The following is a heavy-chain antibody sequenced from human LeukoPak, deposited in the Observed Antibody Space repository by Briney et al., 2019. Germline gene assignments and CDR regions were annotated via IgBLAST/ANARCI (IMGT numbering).Heavy chain of an antibody. Sequence: SETLFLTCTVSGGSISSYYWSWIRQPAGKGLEWIGRIYTSGGTNYNPSLKSRVTMSVDTSKNQFSLKLSSVTAADTAVYYCARARREIRFPEWFDPWGQGTLVTVSS. CDR3: ARARREIRFPEWFDP. CDR1: GGSISSYY. CDR2: IYTSGGT. V-gene: IGHV4-4*07. D-gene: IGHD3-3*01. J-gene: IGHJ5*02.